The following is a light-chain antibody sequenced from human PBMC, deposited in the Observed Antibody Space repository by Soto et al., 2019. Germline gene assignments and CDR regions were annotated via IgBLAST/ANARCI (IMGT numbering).Light chain of an antibody. CDR3: AAWDDSVSGYV. CDR1: DSNIGNNS. J-gene: IGLJ1*01. V-gene: IGLV1-47*01. Sequence: QSVLTQPPSASGTPGQRVTISCSGSDSNIGNNSVFWYQQLPAAAPKLLIFRNNQRPSGVPDRFSGSGSGTSASLAISGRRSDAEADYYCAAWDDSVSGYVFGAGTKVTVL. CDR2: RNN.